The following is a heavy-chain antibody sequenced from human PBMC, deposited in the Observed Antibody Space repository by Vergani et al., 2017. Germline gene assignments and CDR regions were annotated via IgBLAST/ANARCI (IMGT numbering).Heavy chain of an antibody. CDR3: EKVKQQLGVNWFDP. CDR1: PFTFSRSP. D-gene: IGHD6-13*01. Sequence: EVQLLASAGGLLHPPGSLPLSCSPSPFTFSRSPLRSLRPAPGRVLEWVSAITGRGGSTYYADSVKGRFTISRYNSKNTLYLQMNSLRAEDTAVYYCEKVKQQLGVNWFDPWGQGTLVTVSS. J-gene: IGHJ5*02. CDR2: ITGRGGST. V-gene: IGHV3-23*01.